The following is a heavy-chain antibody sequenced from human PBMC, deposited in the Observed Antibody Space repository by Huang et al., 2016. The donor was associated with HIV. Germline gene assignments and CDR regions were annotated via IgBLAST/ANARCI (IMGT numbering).Heavy chain of an antibody. D-gene: IGHD3-16*02. J-gene: IGHJ4*02. CDR1: GFTVSSHY. CDR2: IHSGGSK. Sequence: EVQLVESGGGLIEPGGSLRLSCAASGFTVSSHYMGWVRQAPGKGSGVGAAIHSGGSKDDRDSVNGRFTIARDNSKNTLYLQMSSRRVEDTAIYYCAREGQAQGYRMGSWDYWGQGTLVAVSS. V-gene: IGHV3-53*01. CDR3: AREGQAQGYRMGSWDY.